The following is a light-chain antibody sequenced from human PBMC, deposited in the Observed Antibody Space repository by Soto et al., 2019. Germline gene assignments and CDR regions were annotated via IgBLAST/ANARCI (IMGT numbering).Light chain of an antibody. Sequence: NVLTQSPCTLSLSPGERATLSCRASQSLSGNYLAWYQQKPGQAPRVLIYRASIRATGISDRFSGSGSGTDFTLTISRLEPEDFAVYYCQQYGSSPPRTFGQGTKVDIK. CDR2: RAS. CDR3: QQYGSSPPRT. J-gene: IGKJ1*01. CDR1: QSLSGNY. V-gene: IGKV3-20*01.